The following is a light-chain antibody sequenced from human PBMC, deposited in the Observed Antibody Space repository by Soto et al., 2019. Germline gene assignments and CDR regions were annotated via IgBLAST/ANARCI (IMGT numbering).Light chain of an antibody. CDR2: DVT. V-gene: IGLV2-14*01. J-gene: IGLJ1*01. CDR1: SSDVGGYNY. Sequence: HSVLTQPASVSGSPGQSITISCTGTSSDVGGYNYVSWYQQHPGKAPKLMIYDVTTRPSGVSNRFSGSKSGNTASLTISGLQAEDEADYYCSSYTSNRTLVFGTGTKVTVL. CDR3: SSYTSNRTLV.